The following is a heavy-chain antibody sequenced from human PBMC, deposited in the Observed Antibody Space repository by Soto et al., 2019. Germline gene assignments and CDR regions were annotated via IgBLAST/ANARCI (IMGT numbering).Heavy chain of an antibody. Sequence: SVKVCCKAPGGSFSSYAISWVRQAPGQGLEWMGGIIPIFGTANYAQKFQGRVTITADESTSTAYMELSSLRSEDTAVYYCARGRSLVTAIFFGSADQHWGQGTLVTVSS. D-gene: IGHD2-21*02. V-gene: IGHV1-69*13. J-gene: IGHJ1*01. CDR1: GGSFSSYA. CDR2: IIPIFGTA. CDR3: ARGRSLVTAIFFGSADQH.